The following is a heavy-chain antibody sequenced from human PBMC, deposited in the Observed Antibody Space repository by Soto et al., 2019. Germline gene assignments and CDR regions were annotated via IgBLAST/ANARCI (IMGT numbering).Heavy chain of an antibody. D-gene: IGHD6-13*01. J-gene: IGHJ4*02. CDR2: ISSNGGST. CDR3: VKDRYSSSWDPGY. Sequence: GGSLRLSCSASGFTFSSYAMHWVRQAPGKGLEYVSAISSNGGSTYYADSVEGRFTISRDNSKNTLYLQMSSLRAEDTAVYYCVKDRYSSSWDPGYWGQGTLVTVSS. CDR1: GFTFSSYA. V-gene: IGHV3-64D*06.